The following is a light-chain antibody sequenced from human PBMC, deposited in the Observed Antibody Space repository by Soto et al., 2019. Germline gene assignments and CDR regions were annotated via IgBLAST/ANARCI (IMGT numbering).Light chain of an antibody. V-gene: IGLV2-23*01. Sequence: QSALTQPASVSGSPGQSITISCTGTSSDVGSYNFVSWYQQHPGKAPKLMIYEGSKRPSGVSNRFSGSKSGNTASLTISGLQAEDEADYYCCSYAGRSTCVFGTGTKLTVL. CDR2: EGS. CDR1: SSDVGSYNF. CDR3: CSYAGRSTCV. J-gene: IGLJ1*01.